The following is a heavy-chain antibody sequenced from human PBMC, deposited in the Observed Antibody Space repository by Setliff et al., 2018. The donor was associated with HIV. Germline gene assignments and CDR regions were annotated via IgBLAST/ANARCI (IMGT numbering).Heavy chain of an antibody. CDR3: ARDRYTWNYGKNYMDV. D-gene: IGHD1-7*01. J-gene: IGHJ6*03. V-gene: IGHV4-34*01. CDR2: INHSGST. CDR1: GGSFSGYY. Sequence: SETLSLTCAAYGGSFSGYYWSWIRQPPGKGLEWIGEINHSGSTNYNPSLKSRVTISVDTSKNQFSLKLSSVTAADTAVYYCARDRYTWNYGKNYMDVWGKGTTVTVSS.